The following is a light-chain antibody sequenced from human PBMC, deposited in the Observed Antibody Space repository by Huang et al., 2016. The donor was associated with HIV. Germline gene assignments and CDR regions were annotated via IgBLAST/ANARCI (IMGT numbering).Light chain of an antibody. V-gene: IGKV3-15*01. CDR3: QQYNNWPPLIT. Sequence: EIVMTQSPATLSVSPGERDTLSCRASQSVSSNLAWYQQKPGQAPRLLIYVASPRATGIPARVSGSGSGTEFTLTISSLQSEDFAVYYCQQYNNWPPLITFGQGTRLEIK. CDR2: VAS. J-gene: IGKJ5*01. CDR1: QSVSSN.